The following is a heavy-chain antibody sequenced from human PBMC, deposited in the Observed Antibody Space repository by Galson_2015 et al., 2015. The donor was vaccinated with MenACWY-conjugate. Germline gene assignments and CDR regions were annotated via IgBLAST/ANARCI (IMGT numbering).Heavy chain of an antibody. CDR1: GDSVSSQSAA. CDR3: GRVTWGSSKAFDY. J-gene: IGHJ4*02. D-gene: IGHD6-13*01. CDR2: TYYGSKRYH. Sequence: CAVSGDSVSSQSAAWIWIRQPPSRGLKWLGRTYYGSKRYHDYAAAVKGQITMNPDTSKNQISLHLNSVTHEDPAVYYCGRVTWGSSKAFDYWGQGTPVTVSS. V-gene: IGHV6-1*01.